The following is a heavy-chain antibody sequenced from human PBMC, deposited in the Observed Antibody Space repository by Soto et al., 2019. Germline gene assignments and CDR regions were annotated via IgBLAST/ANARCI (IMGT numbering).Heavy chain of an antibody. D-gene: IGHD6-13*01. CDR3: ARDLRSSWPAYFDY. CDR1: GFTFSSYW. CDR2: IKQDGSEK. Sequence: GGSLRLSCAGSGFTFSSYWMSWVRQAPGKGLEWVANIKQDGSEKYYVDSVKGRFTISRDNAKNSLYLQMNSLRAEDTAVYYCARDLRSSWPAYFDYWGQGTLVTVSS. V-gene: IGHV3-7*01. J-gene: IGHJ4*02.